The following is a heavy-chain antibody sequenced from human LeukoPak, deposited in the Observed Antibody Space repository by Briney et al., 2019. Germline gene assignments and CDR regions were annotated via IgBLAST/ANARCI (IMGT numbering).Heavy chain of an antibody. V-gene: IGHV6-1*01. D-gene: IGHD2-2*01. CDR3: ARRLTQYDCFDP. J-gene: IGHJ5*02. CDR2: TYYMSTWYN. Sequence: SQTLSLTCAISGDSVSSNSVTWNWIRQSPSRGLEWLGRTYYMSTWYNDYAVSVRGRITVNPDTSKNQFSLHLNSVTPEDTAVYYCARRLTQYDCFDPWGQGILVTVSS. CDR1: GDSVSSNSVT.